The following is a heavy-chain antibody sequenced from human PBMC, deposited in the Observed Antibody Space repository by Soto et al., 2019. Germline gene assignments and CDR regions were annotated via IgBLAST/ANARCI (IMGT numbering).Heavy chain of an antibody. CDR3: AITGGSYADYYYGMDV. CDR2: ISAYNGNT. Sequence: SVKVSCKASVYTFTSYGISWVRKAPGQGLEWMGWISAYNGNTSYAQKLQGRVTMTTDTSTSTAYMELRSLRSDDTAVYYCAITGGSYADYYYGMDVWGQGTTATVSS. J-gene: IGHJ6*02. CDR1: VYTFTSYG. V-gene: IGHV1-18*04. D-gene: IGHD1-26*01.